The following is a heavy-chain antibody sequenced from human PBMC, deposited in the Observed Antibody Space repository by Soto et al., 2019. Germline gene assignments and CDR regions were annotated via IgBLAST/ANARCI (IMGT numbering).Heavy chain of an antibody. CDR2: ISSSSSTI. CDR3: ARDRWELLRGLDQLDY. J-gene: IGHJ4*02. Sequence: PGGSLRLCCAASGLTFSSYSMNWVRQAPGKGLEWVSYISSSSSTIYYADSVKGRFTISRDNAKNSLYLQMNSLRAEDTAVYFCARDRWELLRGLDQLDYWGQGTLVTVSS. D-gene: IGHD1-26*01. V-gene: IGHV3-48*01. CDR1: GLTFSSYS.